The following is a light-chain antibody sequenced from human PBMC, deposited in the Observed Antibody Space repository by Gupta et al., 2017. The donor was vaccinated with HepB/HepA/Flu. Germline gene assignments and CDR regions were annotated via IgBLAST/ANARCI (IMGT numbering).Light chain of an antibody. J-gene: IGLJ1*01. CDR2: DDS. CDR3: QVWGSTTDHV. Sequence: SYVLTPPPSVSVAPGKTARITCGGTGIGSKSVHWYQQKSGQAPILVVYDDSRRPSGIPGRFSGSNSGDTATLTISRVVAGDEADYYCQVWGSTTDHVFGTGTKVTVL. V-gene: IGLV3-21*03. CDR1: GIGSKS.